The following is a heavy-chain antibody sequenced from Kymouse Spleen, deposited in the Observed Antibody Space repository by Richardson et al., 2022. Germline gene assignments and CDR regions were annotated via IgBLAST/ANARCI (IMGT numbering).Heavy chain of an antibody. V-gene: IGHV3-15*01. CDR2: IKSKTDGGTT. D-gene: IGHD1-26*01. Sequence: EVQLVESGGGLVKPGGSLRLSCAASGFTFSNAWMSWVRQAPGKGLEWVGRIKSKTDGGTTDYAAPVKGRFTISRDDSKNTLYLQMNSLKTEDTAVYYCTTDRVVGAPFDYWGQGTLVTVSS. CDR1: GFTFSNAW. J-gene: IGHJ4*02. CDR3: TTDRVVGAPFDY.